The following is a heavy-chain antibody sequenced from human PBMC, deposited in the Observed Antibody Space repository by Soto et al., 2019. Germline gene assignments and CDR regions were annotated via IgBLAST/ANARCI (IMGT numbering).Heavy chain of an antibody. J-gene: IGHJ4*02. D-gene: IGHD3-22*01. Sequence: ETRSDDRTVCGGCITRCLWCWIRQSPGKGLEWIGYIYYNGTTNYNPSLASRVTISVDTSKNHFSLKLNSVTVADTAVYYCATFPYYDSSGVISGLDYWGQGTLVTVSS. V-gene: IGHV4-59*01. CDR1: GGCITRCL. CDR3: ATFPYYDSSGVISGLDY. CDR2: IYYNGTT.